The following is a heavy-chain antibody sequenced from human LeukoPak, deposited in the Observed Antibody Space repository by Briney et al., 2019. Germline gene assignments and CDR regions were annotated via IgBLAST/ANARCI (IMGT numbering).Heavy chain of an antibody. Sequence: GGSLRLSCAASGFTFSNYWMSWVRQAPGKGLEWVSGISSNGASTYYVDSVKGRFTISRDNSKNTLFLQMNSLRAEDTAVYYCAKRGSVGTLGHFDYWGQGTLVTVSS. CDR1: GFTFSNYW. V-gene: IGHV3-23*01. J-gene: IGHJ4*02. CDR3: AKRGSVGTLGHFDY. D-gene: IGHD6-13*01. CDR2: ISSNGAST.